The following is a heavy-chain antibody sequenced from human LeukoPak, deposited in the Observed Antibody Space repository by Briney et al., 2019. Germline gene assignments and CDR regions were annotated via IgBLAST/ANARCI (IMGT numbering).Heavy chain of an antibody. D-gene: IGHD6-13*01. CDR3: ARIKRENIAAAGAVDY. Sequence: GGSLRLSCAASGFTVSSNYMSWVRQAPGKGLEWVSVIYSGGSTYYADSVKGRFTISRDNSKNTLYLQMNSLRAEDTAVYYCARIKRENIAAAGAVDYWGQGTLVTVSS. CDR1: GFTVSSNY. J-gene: IGHJ4*02. V-gene: IGHV3-66*01. CDR2: IYSGGST.